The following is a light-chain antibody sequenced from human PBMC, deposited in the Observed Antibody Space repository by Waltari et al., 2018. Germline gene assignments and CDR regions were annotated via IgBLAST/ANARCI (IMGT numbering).Light chain of an antibody. Sequence: DIQMTQSPSSLSASVGDRVTITCRAGQSISRFLNWYQQKPGEAPKLLIYTASSLQSGVPSRFSGSGSGTDFTLTISSLQPEDFATYYCQQSYSTPLYSFGQGTKLEIK. CDR3: QQSYSTPLYS. V-gene: IGKV1-39*01. J-gene: IGKJ2*01. CDR1: QSISRF. CDR2: TAS.